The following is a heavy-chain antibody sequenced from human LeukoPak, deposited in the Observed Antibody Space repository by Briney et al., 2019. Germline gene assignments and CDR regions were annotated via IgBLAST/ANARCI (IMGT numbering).Heavy chain of an antibody. J-gene: IGHJ4*02. Sequence: GSLRLSCAASGFTFSSYSMNWVRQPPGKGLEWIGEINHSGSTNYNPSLKSRVTISVDTSKNQFSLKLSSVTAADTAVYYCARGRTVDTAMVRMHYFYYWGQGTLVTVSS. CDR2: INHSGST. CDR3: ARGRTVDTAMVRMHYFYY. D-gene: IGHD5-18*01. V-gene: IGHV4-34*01. CDR1: GFTFSSYS.